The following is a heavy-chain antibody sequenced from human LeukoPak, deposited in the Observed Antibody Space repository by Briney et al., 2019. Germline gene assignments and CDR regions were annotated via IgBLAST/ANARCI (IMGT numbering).Heavy chain of an antibody. J-gene: IGHJ5*02. V-gene: IGHV4-59*01. CDR3: ARAADYYDNSGYSRRSWFDP. CDR2: IYYTGST. CDR1: GGSISSYY. Sequence: SETLSLTCTVSGGSISSYYWSWIRQPPGKGLEWIGYIYYTGSTTYNPSLKSRVTISIGTSKNQFSLNLSSVTAADTAVYYCARAADYYDNSGYSRRSWFDPWGQGTLVTVSS. D-gene: IGHD3-22*01.